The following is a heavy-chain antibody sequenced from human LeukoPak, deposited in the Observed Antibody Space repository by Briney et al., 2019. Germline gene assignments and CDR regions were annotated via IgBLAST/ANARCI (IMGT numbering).Heavy chain of an antibody. CDR3: ARPWDYYDSSGPPEVGFDY. Sequence: GESLKISCKGSGYSFTSYWIGWVRQMPGKGLEWMGIIYPGDSDTRYSPSFQGQVTISADKSISTAYLQWSSLKASDTAMYYCARPWDYYDSSGPPEVGFDYWGQGTLVTVSS. CDR2: IYPGDSDT. D-gene: IGHD3-22*01. J-gene: IGHJ4*02. V-gene: IGHV5-51*03. CDR1: GYSFTSYW.